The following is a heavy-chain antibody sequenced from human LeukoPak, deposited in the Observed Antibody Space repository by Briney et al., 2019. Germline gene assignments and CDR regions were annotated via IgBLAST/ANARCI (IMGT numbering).Heavy chain of an antibody. CDR3: ATRIDGDYLSY. CDR1: GYSISSGYY. CDR2: IYHSGST. Sequence: SETLSLTCTVSGYSISSGYYWGWIRQPPGKGLEWIGSIYHSGSTYYNPSLKSRVTISVDTSKNQFSLKLSSVTAADTAVYYCATRIDGDYLSYWGQGTLVTVSS. D-gene: IGHD1-26*01. V-gene: IGHV4-38-2*02. J-gene: IGHJ4*02.